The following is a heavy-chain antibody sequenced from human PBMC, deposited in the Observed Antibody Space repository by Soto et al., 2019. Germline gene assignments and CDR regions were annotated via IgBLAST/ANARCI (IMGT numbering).Heavy chain of an antibody. J-gene: IGHJ4*02. Sequence: EVQLVESGGGLVKPGGSLRLTCGASGLNLNKAWMSWVRQAPGEGLEWVGRIKDKTDGGTIDYAAPVKGRFTISRDDSKNALYLQMNSLKTADTAVYYCTTLATYWGQGTLVIVSS. CDR3: TTLATY. D-gene: IGHD5-12*01. CDR2: IKDKTDGGTI. V-gene: IGHV3-15*01. CDR1: GLNLNKAW.